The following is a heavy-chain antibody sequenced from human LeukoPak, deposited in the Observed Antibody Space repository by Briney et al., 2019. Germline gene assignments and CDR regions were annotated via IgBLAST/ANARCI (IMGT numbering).Heavy chain of an antibody. CDR1: GFTFDDYA. D-gene: IGHD6-13*01. J-gene: IGHJ6*02. CDR2: ISWNSGSI. Sequence: GGSLRLSCAASGFTFDDYAMHWVRQAPGKGLEWVSGISWNSGSIGYADSVKGRFTISRDNAKNSLYLQMNSLRAEGTALYYCAKDIAAESYYGMDVWGQGTTVTVSS. CDR3: AKDIAAESYYGMDV. V-gene: IGHV3-9*01.